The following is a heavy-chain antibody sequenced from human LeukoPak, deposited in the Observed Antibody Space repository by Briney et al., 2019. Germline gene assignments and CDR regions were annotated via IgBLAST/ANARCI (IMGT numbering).Heavy chain of an antibody. D-gene: IGHD7-27*01. J-gene: IGHJ4*02. CDR3: ARGPSGWGSLDS. CDR1: GFTFSSYW. CDR2: INSDGSST. Sequence: GGSLRLSCAASGFTFSSYWMHWVRQAPGKGLVWVSHINSDGSSTNYADSVKGRFTISRDNAKNTLYLQVKSLRAEDTAVYYCARGPSGWGSLDSWGQGTVVTVSS. V-gene: IGHV3-74*01.